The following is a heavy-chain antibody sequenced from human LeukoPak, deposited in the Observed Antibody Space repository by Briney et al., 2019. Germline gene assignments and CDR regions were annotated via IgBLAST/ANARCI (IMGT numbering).Heavy chain of an antibody. CDR1: GFTSSNYW. J-gene: IGHJ4*02. CDR2: IHQDGGEK. D-gene: IGHD3-10*01. V-gene: IGHV3-7*01. Sequence: GGSLRLSCAASGFTSSNYWMSWVRQAPGKGLEWVANIHQDGGEKYYVDSVKGRFTISRDSAKNSLYLQMNSLRAEDTAVYYCARPYGVEGYWGQGTLVTVSS. CDR3: ARPYGVEGY.